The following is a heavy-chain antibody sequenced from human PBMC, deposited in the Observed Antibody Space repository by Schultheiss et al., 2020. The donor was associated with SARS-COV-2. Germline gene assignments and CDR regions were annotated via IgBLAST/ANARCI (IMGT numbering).Heavy chain of an antibody. D-gene: IGHD3-22*01. CDR1: GFTFSSYA. CDR3: ARNFGAHYYDSSGYFDY. V-gene: IGHV3-74*01. CDR2: INSDGSST. Sequence: GESLKISCAASGFTFSSYAMSWVRQAPGKGLEWVSRINSDGSSTSYADSVKGRFTISRDNSKNTLYLQMNSLRAEDTAVYYCARNFGAHYYDSSGYFDYWGQGTLVTVSS. J-gene: IGHJ4*02.